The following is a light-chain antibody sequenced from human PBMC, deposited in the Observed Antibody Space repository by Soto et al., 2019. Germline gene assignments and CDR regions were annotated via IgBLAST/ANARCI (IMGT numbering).Light chain of an antibody. CDR1: RIGSKS. V-gene: IGLV3-21*02. CDR2: DSS. J-gene: IGLJ2*01. Sequence: SYELTQPPSVSVAPGQTARITCGGNRIGSKSVHWYQQKPGQAPVLVVYDSSDRPSGIPERFSGSNSANTATLTISRVEAGDASDFSCQVLDTTSDPVVFGGGTKLTVL. CDR3: QVLDTTSDPVV.